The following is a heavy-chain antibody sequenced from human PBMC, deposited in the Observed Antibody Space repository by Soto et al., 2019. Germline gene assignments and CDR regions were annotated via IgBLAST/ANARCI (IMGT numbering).Heavy chain of an antibody. V-gene: IGHV3-64*01. CDR3: VRGCGRSSCPYYLDV. D-gene: IGHD2-2*01. CDR2: ISNNGAHT. CDR1: GFTFSNYE. J-gene: IGHJ6*03. Sequence: PGGSLRLSCAASGFTFSNYEMHWVRQAPGKGLEYVSGISNNGAHTDYAKSVKGRFTISRDNSENTLYLQMGSLRAEDTALYHCVRGCGRSSCPYYLDVWGKATTVTVSS.